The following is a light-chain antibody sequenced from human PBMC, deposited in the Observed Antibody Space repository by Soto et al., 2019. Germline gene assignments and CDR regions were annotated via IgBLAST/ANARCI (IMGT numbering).Light chain of an antibody. V-gene: IGLV1-44*01. J-gene: IGLJ1*01. CDR2: GNH. CDR1: SSNIMSNT. Sequence: QAVVTQPPSASGTPGQRVTISCSGSSSNIMSNTVNWYQVLPGTAPKVLIQGNHQRPSGVPARFSGSKSGTSASLAISGLQSEDEADYYCAAWDDSLNAYVFGTGTRSPS. CDR3: AAWDDSLNAYV.